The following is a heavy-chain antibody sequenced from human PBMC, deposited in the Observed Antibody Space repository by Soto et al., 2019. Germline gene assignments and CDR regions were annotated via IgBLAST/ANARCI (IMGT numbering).Heavy chain of an antibody. CDR1: GFAFTNYG. J-gene: IGHJ4*02. CDR3: ARDVAMPTGLGLGY. Sequence: GSLRLSCAASGFAFTNYGFHWVRQAPGKGLEWVAHISNDGTKKFYADSVKGRFTISRDNSETTVYLHLTSLRPDDTALSYCARDVAMPTGLGLGYWGQGTLVTVSS. V-gene: IGHV3-30*03. CDR2: ISNDGTKK. D-gene: IGHD4-4*01.